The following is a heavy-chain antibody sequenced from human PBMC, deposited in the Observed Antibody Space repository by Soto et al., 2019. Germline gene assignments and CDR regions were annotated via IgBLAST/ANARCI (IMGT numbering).Heavy chain of an antibody. Sequence: SETLSLTCTVPGGSITSSYWSWIRRPPGKGLEWIAYIYDTGISGYTPSTSYNPSLKRRVTMSVDTSKGQFSLKLTSVTAADPAVYYCARGEDAFFYYGLDVWGQGITVTVSS. CDR3: ARGEDAFFYYGLDV. V-gene: IGHV4-59*01. J-gene: IGHJ6*02. CDR1: GGSITSSY. CDR2: IYDTGISGYTPST.